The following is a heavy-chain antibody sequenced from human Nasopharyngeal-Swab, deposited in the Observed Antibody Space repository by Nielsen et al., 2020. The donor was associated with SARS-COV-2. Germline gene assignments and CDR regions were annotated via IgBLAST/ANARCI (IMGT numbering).Heavy chain of an antibody. CDR1: GYTLTELS. CDR2: FDPDDGET. V-gene: IGHV1-24*01. J-gene: IGHJ5*02. D-gene: IGHD2-15*01. CDR3: ATGAVVAATGWFDP. Sequence: ASVKVSCKVSGYTLTELSMHWVRQAPGKGLEWMGGFDPDDGETIYAQKFQGRVTMTEDTSTDTAYMELSSLRSEDTAVYYCATGAVVAATGWFDPWGQGTLVTVSS.